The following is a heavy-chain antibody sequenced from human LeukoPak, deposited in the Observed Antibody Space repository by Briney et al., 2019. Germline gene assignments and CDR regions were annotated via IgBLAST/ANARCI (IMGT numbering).Heavy chain of an antibody. CDR2: INPNSGGT. Sequence: ASVKVSCKASGYTFTGYYMHWVRQAPGQGLEWMGWINPNSGGTNYAQKFQGRVTMTRDTSISTAHMELSRLRSDDTAVYYCARWLNYYDSSGYRYYFDYWGQGTLVTVSS. V-gene: IGHV1-2*02. D-gene: IGHD3-22*01. J-gene: IGHJ4*02. CDR1: GYTFTGYY. CDR3: ARWLNYYDSSGYRYYFDY.